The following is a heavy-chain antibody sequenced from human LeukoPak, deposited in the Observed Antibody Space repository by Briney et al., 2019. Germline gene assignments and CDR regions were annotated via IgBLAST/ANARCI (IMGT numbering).Heavy chain of an antibody. CDR2: IYSGGDK. CDR3: GGYSSLDH. V-gene: IGHV3-53*01. Sequence: PGGSLRLSCAASGFSVSNNYTSWVHQAPGKGLEWVSLIYSGGDKRYAASVKGRFTISRDNSKNTLYLQMDSLRVEDTAVYYCGGYSSLDHWGQGTLVTVSS. J-gene: IGHJ4*02. CDR1: GFSVSNNY. D-gene: IGHD3-22*01.